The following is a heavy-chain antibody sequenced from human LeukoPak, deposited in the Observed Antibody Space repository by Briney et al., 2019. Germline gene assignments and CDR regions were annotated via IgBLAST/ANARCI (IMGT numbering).Heavy chain of an antibody. CDR2: ILYDGSNK. CDR3: AKDLIY. J-gene: IGHJ4*02. Sequence: GGSLRLSCAASGFTFSTYSMNWVRQAPGKGLEWVAFILYDGSNKYYADSVKGRFTISRDNSKNTLYLQMNSLRAEDTAVYYCAKDLIYWGQGALVTVSS. CDR1: GFTFSTYS. V-gene: IGHV3-30*02.